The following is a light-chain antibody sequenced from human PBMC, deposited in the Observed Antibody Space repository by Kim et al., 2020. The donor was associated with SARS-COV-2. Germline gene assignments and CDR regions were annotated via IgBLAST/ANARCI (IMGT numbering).Light chain of an antibody. V-gene: IGLV2-14*03. CDR3: SSYTSSSVV. CDR2: DVS. Sequence: PGQSITISCTGTSSDVGGYNYVSWYQQHPGKAPKLMIYDVSNRPSGVSNRFSGSKSGNTASLTISGLQAEDEAGYYCSSYTSSSVVFGGGTKLTVL. CDR1: SSDVGGYNY. J-gene: IGLJ2*01.